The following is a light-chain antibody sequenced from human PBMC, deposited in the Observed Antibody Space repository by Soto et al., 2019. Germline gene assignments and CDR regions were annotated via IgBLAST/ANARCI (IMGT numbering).Light chain of an antibody. CDR2: EVT. CDR1: SSDVGNYNS. Sequence: QSALTQPPSVSGSPGQSVTISCTGTSSDVGNYNSVSWYQQPPGTVPKLMIYEVTNRPLGVPDRFSGSKSGNTASLTISGLQPEDEADYYCSSYTTSNTDVFGTGTKLTVL. J-gene: IGLJ1*01. CDR3: SSYTTSNTDV. V-gene: IGLV2-18*02.